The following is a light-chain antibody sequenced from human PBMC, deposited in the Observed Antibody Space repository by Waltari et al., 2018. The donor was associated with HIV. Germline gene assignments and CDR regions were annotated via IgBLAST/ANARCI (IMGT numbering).Light chain of an antibody. CDR1: AWSGHD. CDR2: KDS. CDR3: QEGHNSGSV. V-gene: IGLV3-25*03. Sequence: SYQLTQVPSASVPRGQTANTGCTADAWSGHDVHWYQQMPGPAPLMMIFKDSDRPSPIPARFSASSSVSTPILTVSGVQAEDEADYHCQEGHNSGSVFGGGTKLTVL. J-gene: IGLJ2*01.